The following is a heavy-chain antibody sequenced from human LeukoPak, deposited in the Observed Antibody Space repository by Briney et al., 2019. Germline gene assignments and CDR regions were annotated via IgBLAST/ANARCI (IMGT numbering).Heavy chain of an antibody. Sequence: SETLSLTCTVSGGSISSSSYYWGWIRQSPGKGLEWIGSIYYSGSTYYNPSLKSRVTISVDTSKNQFSLKLSSVTAADTAVYYCARHYYYDSSGLDAFDIWGQGTMVTVSS. CDR2: IYYSGST. CDR3: ARHYYYDSSGLDAFDI. V-gene: IGHV4-39*01. J-gene: IGHJ3*02. D-gene: IGHD3-22*01. CDR1: GGSISSSSYY.